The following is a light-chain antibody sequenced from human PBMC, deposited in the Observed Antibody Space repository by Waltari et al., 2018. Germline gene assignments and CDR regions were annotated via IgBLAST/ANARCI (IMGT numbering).Light chain of an antibody. Sequence: DIVMTQSPATLSVSPGERATLSCRASQSVYGNLALYQQKPGQSPRLLIFGTSARATGIPDRFTGSGSGTEYSLTISSLQSEDFAVYFCHQYTNWPFSFGPGTTLEI. J-gene: IGKJ3*01. V-gene: IGKV3-15*01. CDR2: GTS. CDR1: QSVYGN. CDR3: HQYTNWPFS.